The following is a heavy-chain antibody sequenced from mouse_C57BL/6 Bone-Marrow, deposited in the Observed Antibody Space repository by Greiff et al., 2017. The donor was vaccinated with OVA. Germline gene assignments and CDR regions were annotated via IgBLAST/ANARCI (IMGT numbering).Heavy chain of an antibody. CDR3: ARRTPYAMDY. J-gene: IGHJ4*01. CDR1: GFTFSSYT. Sequence: KLVESGGGLVKPGGSLKLSCAASGFTFSSYTMSWVRQTPEKRLEWVATISGGGGNTYYPDSVKGRFTISRDNAKNTLYLQMSSLRSEDTALYYCARRTPYAMDYWGQGTSVTVSS. D-gene: IGHD5-1*01. CDR2: ISGGGGNT. V-gene: IGHV5-9*01.